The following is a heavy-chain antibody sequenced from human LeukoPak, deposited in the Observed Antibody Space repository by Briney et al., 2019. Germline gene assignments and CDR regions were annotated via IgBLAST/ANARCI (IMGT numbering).Heavy chain of an antibody. D-gene: IGHD2-2*01. CDR2: ISAYNGNT. CDR1: GYTFTSYG. V-gene: IGHV1-18*01. Sequence: GASVKVSCKASGYTFTSYGISWVRQAPGQGLEWMGWISAYNGNTNYAQKLQGRVTMTTDTSTSTAYMELRSLRSDDTAVYYCARSGYCSSTSCLWYFDYWGQGTLVTVSS. J-gene: IGHJ4*02. CDR3: ARSGYCSSTSCLWYFDY.